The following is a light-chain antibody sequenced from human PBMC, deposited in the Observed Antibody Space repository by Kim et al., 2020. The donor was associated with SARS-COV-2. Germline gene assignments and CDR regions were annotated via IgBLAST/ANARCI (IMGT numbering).Light chain of an antibody. CDR1: QSVTSS. J-gene: IGKJ3*01. V-gene: IGKV3D-15*01. Sequence: EIVMTQSQAILSVSPGERVTLSCRASQSVTSSLAWYQQKPGQAPRLLIHAASIRATGIPARFSGSGSGTEFTLTISSLQSEDFAVYYCQQYHILHTFGPGT. CDR2: AAS. CDR3: QQYHILHT.